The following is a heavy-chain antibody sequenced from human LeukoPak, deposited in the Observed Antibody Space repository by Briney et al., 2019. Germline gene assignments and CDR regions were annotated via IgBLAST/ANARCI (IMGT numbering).Heavy chain of an antibody. CDR1: GFTFSSYG. D-gene: IGHD3-9*01. V-gene: IGHV3-23*01. CDR2: ISGNSGTT. CDR3: AKGSRRYFDWLSEYFDY. J-gene: IGHJ4*02. Sequence: GGSLRLSCAASGFTFSSYGMSWVRQAPGKGLEWVSGISGNSGTTYYADSVKGRFTISRDNSKNTLYLQMNSLRAEDTAVYYCAKGSRRYFDWLSEYFDYWGQGTLVTVSS.